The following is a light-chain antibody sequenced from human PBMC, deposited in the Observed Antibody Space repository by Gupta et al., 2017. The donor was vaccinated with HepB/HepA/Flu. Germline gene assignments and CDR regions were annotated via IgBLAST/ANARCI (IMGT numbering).Light chain of an antibody. CDR1: QNILYSSNNKNY. Sequence: DIVMTQSPSSLAVSLGERATINCKSSQNILYSSNNKNYLAWYQQKPGQPPNLLIYWASTRESGVPDRFRGSGSGTDFTLTISSLQAEEVAVYYCQQYYTTPRTFGQGTKVEIK. CDR3: QQYYTTPRT. CDR2: WAS. V-gene: IGKV4-1*01. J-gene: IGKJ1*01.